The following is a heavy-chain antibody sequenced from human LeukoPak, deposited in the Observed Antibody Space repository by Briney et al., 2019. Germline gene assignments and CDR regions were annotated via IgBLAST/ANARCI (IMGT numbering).Heavy chain of an antibody. CDR3: AKDTYSTSPYYFDY. Sequence: GGSLRLSCAASGFTFSSYWMHWVRQAPGKGLVWVSRISTDGSATDYADSVKGRFAISRDNAKNTLYLQMNSLRAEDTAVYYCAKDTYSTSPYYFDYWGQGTLVTVSS. D-gene: IGHD1-26*01. CDR2: ISTDGSAT. J-gene: IGHJ4*02. CDR1: GFTFSSYW. V-gene: IGHV3-74*01.